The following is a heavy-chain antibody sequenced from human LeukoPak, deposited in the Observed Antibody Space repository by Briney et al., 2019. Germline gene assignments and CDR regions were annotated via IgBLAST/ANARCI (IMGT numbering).Heavy chain of an antibody. CDR1: GFTVSSNY. CDR3: ARGGYSYGPQAY. Sequence: GGSLRLSCAAPGFTVSSNYMSWVRQAPGKGLEWVSVIYSGGSTYYADSVTGRFTISRDNSKTTLYLQMNSLRAEDTAVYYCARGGYSYGPQAYWGQGTLVTVSS. V-gene: IGHV3-53*01. CDR2: IYSGGST. D-gene: IGHD5-18*01. J-gene: IGHJ4*02.